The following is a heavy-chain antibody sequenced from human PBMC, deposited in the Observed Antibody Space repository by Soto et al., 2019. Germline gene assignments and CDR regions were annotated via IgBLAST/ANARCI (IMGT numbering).Heavy chain of an antibody. CDR1: GFTFRSYS. D-gene: IGHD1-1*01. CDR2: ISSSSSYI. J-gene: IGHJ4*02. V-gene: IGHV3-21*01. Sequence: GGSLRLSSAASGFTFRSYSMNWVRQAPGKGLEWVSSISSSSSYIYYADSVKGRFTISRDNAKNSLYLQMNSLRAEDTAVYYCARDNNAEYNWNDDLWPLFFYWGQGTLVTVSS. CDR3: ARDNNAEYNWNDDLWPLFFY.